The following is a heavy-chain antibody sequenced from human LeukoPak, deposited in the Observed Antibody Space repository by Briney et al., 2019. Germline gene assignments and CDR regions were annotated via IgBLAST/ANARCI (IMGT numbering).Heavy chain of an antibody. CDR2: VNTVSSYI. CDR3: VRLRRNSDSSGYFYYYDN. Sequence: GGSLRLSCAASGFSFSNSWMHWVRQAPGKELEWVASVNTVSSYIYYADSVRGRFTISRDNAKNSVLLQMNSLRAEDMAMYYCVRLRRNSDSSGYFYYYDNWGQGTLVTVSS. CDR1: GFSFSNSW. J-gene: IGHJ4*02. D-gene: IGHD3-22*01. V-gene: IGHV3-21*01.